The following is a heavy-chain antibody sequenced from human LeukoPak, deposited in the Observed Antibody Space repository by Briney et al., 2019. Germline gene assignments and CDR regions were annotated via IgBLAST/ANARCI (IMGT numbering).Heavy chain of an antibody. Sequence: GGSLRLSCAASGFTVSSYAMSWVRQAPGKALEWVSAISASGSSTYYADSVKGQFIISRDNSKNTLYLQMNSLRAEDTAVYYCATRNGVVPVEDYWGQGTLITVSS. CDR1: GFTVSSYA. CDR2: ISASGSST. V-gene: IGHV3-23*01. J-gene: IGHJ4*02. CDR3: ATRNGVVPVEDY. D-gene: IGHD2-2*01.